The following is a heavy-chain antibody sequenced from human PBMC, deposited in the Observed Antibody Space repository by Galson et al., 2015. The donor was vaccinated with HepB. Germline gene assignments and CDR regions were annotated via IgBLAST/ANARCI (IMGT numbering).Heavy chain of an antibody. CDR2: IYSGGDT. V-gene: IGHV3-53*01. J-gene: IGHJ4*02. Sequence: SCAASGFTVGFNYMNWVRQAPGKGLEWVSVIYSGGDTYFADSVKGRFTISTDNSKNIVYLQMNSLRAEDTAVYYCARDLFYWGQGTLVTVSS. CDR3: ARDLFY. CDR1: GFTVGFNY.